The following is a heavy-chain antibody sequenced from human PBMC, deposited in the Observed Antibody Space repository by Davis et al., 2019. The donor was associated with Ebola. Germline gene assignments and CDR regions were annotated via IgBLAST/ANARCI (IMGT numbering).Heavy chain of an antibody. CDR1: GYSFTSYW. D-gene: IGHD5-12*01. CDR2: IYPGDSDT. V-gene: IGHV5-51*01. J-gene: IGHJ6*02. CDR3: ARQYSGYDSKDYYYYGMDV. Sequence: PGGSLRLSCKGSGYSFTSYWIGWVRQMPGKGLEWMGIIYPGDSDTRYSPSFQGQVTISADKSISTAYLQWSSLKASDTAMYYCARQYSGYDSKDYYYYGMDVWGQGTTVTVSS.